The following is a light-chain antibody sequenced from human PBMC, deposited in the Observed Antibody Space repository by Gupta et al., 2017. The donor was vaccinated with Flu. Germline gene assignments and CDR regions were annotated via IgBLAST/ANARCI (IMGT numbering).Light chain of an antibody. Sequence: QPVLTQPPSVSGAPGQRVTITCPGSSSNIGAGHDVHWYQQLPATAPRLLIYENNRRPSGVPDRFSASKSDTSASLAITGLQVEDETDYYCHSYDSTLAGSVFGGGTKVTVL. CDR2: ENN. V-gene: IGLV1-40*01. CDR1: SSNIGAGHD. J-gene: IGLJ3*02. CDR3: HSYDSTLAGSV.